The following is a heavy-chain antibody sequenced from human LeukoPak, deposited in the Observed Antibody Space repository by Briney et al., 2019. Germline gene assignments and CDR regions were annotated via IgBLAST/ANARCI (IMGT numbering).Heavy chain of an antibody. CDR3: AKIDSPRVGWRAPFDY. Sequence: GGSLRLSCEASGFTFGGSAMSWVRQAPGKGLEWISDISGAGRETYYADSVKGRYTISRDNSKNTLYLQLNSLGAEDTAVYFCAKIDSPRVGWRAPFDYWGQGTLVTVSS. V-gene: IGHV3-23*01. CDR1: GFTFGGSA. J-gene: IGHJ4*02. CDR2: ISGAGRET. D-gene: IGHD6-19*01.